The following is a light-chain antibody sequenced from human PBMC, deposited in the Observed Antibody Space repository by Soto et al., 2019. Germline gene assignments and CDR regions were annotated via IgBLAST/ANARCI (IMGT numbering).Light chain of an antibody. CDR1: QDISNY. CDR3: QQFDNLPLT. V-gene: IGKV1-33*01. J-gene: IGKJ4*02. Sequence: DIQMTQSPSSLSASVGDRVNITCQASQDISNYLNWYQRKPGKAPKILIYDASVLEAGVPSRFSGGGSGTHFTLTISSLQAEDVATYYCQQFDNLPLTFGGGTKVEIK. CDR2: DAS.